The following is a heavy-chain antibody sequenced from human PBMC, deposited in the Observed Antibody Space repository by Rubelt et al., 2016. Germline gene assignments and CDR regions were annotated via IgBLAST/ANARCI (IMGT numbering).Heavy chain of an antibody. CDR1: GFTFSSYA. V-gene: IGHV3-23*01. D-gene: IGHD4-17*01. Sequence: PGGSLRLSCAASGFTFSSYAMSWVRQAPGKGLEWVSAISGSGGSTYYADSVKGRFTISRDNSKNTLYLQMKSLRAEDKAVYYCAKRDDYGDYWSGNDAFDIWGQGTMVTVSS. J-gene: IGHJ3*02. CDR2: ISGSGGST. CDR3: AKRDDYGDYWSGNDAFDI.